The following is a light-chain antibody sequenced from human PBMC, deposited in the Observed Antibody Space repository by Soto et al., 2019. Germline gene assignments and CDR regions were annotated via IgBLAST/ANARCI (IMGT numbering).Light chain of an antibody. Sequence: QSALTQPRSVSGSPGQSVTISCTGTSSDVGGYKYVSWYQQHPGKAPKLLIYDVSKRPSGVPDRFSGFKSGNTASLTISGLQTEDEADYYCCSYAGSYAWVFGGGTKVTVL. CDR2: DVS. V-gene: IGLV2-11*01. CDR3: CSYAGSYAWV. J-gene: IGLJ3*02. CDR1: SSDVGGYKY.